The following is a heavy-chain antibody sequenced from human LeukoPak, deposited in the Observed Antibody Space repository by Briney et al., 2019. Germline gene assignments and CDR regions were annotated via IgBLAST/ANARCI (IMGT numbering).Heavy chain of an antibody. CDR2: LYGGGDT. V-gene: IGHV3-53*01. CDR3: ARVLSLAYFDS. D-gene: IGHD3-16*01. CDR1: GFNVSSIY. Sequence: GGSLRLSCVASGFNVSSIYMTWVRQAPGKWLEWVSVLYGGGDTYYAASVKGRFTISRDNSKNTLFLQMNNLRTDDTAMYCCARVLSLAYFDSWGQGTLVTVSS. J-gene: IGHJ4*02.